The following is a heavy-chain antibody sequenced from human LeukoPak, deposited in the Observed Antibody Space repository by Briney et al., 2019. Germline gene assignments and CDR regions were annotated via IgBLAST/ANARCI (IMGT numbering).Heavy chain of an antibody. CDR3: AKRGVVIRVILVGFHKEAYYFDS. D-gene: IGHD3-22*01. V-gene: IGHV3-23*01. CDR2: ISGSGGGT. CDR1: GITLSNYA. Sequence: GGSLSFSCAVSGITLSNYAMSWVRQAPGKGLEWVAGISGSGGGTNYADSVKGRFTISRDNPKNTLYLQMNNLRADDTAVYFCAKRGVVIRVILVGFHKEAYYFDSWGQGALVTVSS. J-gene: IGHJ4*02.